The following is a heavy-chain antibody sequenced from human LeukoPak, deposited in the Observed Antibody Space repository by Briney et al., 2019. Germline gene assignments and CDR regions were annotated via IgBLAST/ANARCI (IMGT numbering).Heavy chain of an antibody. J-gene: IGHJ4*02. CDR2: INPNSGGT. D-gene: IGHD4-17*01. CDR1: GYTFTGYY. CDR3: ARALYGDLKLEDY. V-gene: IGHV1-2*02. Sequence: ASVKVSCKASGYTFTGYYMHWVRQAPGQGLEWMGWINPNSGGTNYAQKLQGRVTMTTDTSTSTAYMELRSLRSDDTAVYYCARALYGDLKLEDYWGQGTLVTVSS.